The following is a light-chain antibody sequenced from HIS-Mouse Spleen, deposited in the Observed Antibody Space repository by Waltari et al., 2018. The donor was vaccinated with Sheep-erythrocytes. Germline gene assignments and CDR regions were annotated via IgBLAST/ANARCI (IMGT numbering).Light chain of an antibody. CDR1: SSDVGGSNY. Sequence: QSALTQPRSVSGSPGQSGTISCTGTSSDVGGSNYVSWYQPHPCKAPKLMIYDVSKRPSGVPDRFSGSKSGNTASLTISGLQAEDEADYYCCSYAGSYTWVFGGGTKLTVL. CDR2: DVS. CDR3: CSYAGSYTWV. V-gene: IGLV2-11*01. J-gene: IGLJ3*02.